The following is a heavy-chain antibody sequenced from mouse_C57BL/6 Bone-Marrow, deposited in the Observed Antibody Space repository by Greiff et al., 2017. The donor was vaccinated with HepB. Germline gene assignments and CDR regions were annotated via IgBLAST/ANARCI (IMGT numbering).Heavy chain of an antibody. V-gene: IGHV1-81*01. D-gene: IGHD2-3*01. J-gene: IGHJ2*01. CDR1: GYTFTSYG. Sequence: VQLQQSGAELARPGASVKLSCKASGYTFTSYGISWVKQRTGQGLEWIGEIYPRSGNTYYNEKFKGKATLTADKSSSTAYMELRSLTSEDSAVYFCARWSLCDGYGTYFDYWGQGTTLTVSS. CDR3: ARWSLCDGYGTYFDY. CDR2: IYPRSGNT.